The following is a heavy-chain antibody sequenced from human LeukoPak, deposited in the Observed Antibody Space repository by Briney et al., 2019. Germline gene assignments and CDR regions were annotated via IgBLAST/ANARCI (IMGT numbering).Heavy chain of an antibody. Sequence: PGGSLRLSCAASGFTFSSYAMSWVRQAPGKGLEWVSAISGSGGSTYYADSVKGRFTISRDNPKNTLYLQMNSLRAEDTAVYYCAARYSSGWPYFDYWGQGTLVTVSS. J-gene: IGHJ4*02. CDR3: AARYSSGWPYFDY. CDR2: ISGSGGST. V-gene: IGHV3-23*01. D-gene: IGHD6-19*01. CDR1: GFTFSSYA.